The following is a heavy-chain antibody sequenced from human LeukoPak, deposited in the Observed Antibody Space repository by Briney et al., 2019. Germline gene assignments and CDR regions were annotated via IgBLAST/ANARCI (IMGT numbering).Heavy chain of an antibody. Sequence: PGGSLRLSCAASGFTLNCTMSWVRQAPGKGLEWVSTISGGGTNTYYADSVRGRFTVSRDNSNHILYLQMNSLRAADTAVYYCAKATSQTRGYFDYWGQGTLVTVSS. CDR3: AKATSQTRGYFDY. CDR2: ISGGGTNT. J-gene: IGHJ4*02. V-gene: IGHV3-23*01. CDR1: GFTLNCT.